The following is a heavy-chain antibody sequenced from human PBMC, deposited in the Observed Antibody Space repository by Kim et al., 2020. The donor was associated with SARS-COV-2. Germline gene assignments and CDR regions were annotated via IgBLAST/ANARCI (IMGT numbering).Heavy chain of an antibody. V-gene: IGHV3-23*01. Sequence: GGSLRLSCAASGFTFTSYAMYWVRQAPGKGLEWVSGVSASGGNTYYADSVKGRFTISRDNAKNTVFLQMNSLRADDTAVYYCAREHYHDSWPDYWGQGTRVTDPS. CDR3: AREHYHDSWPDY. J-gene: IGHJ4*02. CDR1: GFTFTSYA. D-gene: IGHD3-16*01. CDR2: VSASGGNT.